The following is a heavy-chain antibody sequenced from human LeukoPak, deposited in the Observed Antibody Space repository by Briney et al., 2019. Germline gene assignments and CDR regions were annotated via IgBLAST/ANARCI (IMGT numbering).Heavy chain of an antibody. Sequence: PGGSLRLSSGAPEFSFSRYYMAWVRQAPGKGREGVGNIKEDGSEKYFVDSVKGRFTISRDNDKNSLYLQMNSLRVEDTAVYYCAGDAMRGGDFDYWGQGTLVTVSS. CDR2: IKEDGSEK. D-gene: IGHD3-16*01. J-gene: IGHJ4*02. CDR3: AGDAMRGGDFDY. CDR1: EFSFSRYY. V-gene: IGHV3-7*01.